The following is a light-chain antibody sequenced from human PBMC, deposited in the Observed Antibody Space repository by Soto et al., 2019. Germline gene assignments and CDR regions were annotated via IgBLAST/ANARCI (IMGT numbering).Light chain of an antibody. V-gene: IGKV3-11*01. CDR2: DAS. CDR1: ENINNY. Sequence: EIVLTQSPATLSLSPGERATLSCRANENINNYLAWYQQTPGQAPRLLIFDASNRAAGVPARFIGSGSGTDFTLTISSPEPEDFAVYYCQQRSKWPPIFTFGPGTKLDIK. J-gene: IGKJ3*01. CDR3: QQRSKWPPIFT.